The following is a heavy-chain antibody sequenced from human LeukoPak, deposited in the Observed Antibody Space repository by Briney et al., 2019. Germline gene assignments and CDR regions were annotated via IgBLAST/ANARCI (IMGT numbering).Heavy chain of an antibody. V-gene: IGHV1-18*01. J-gene: IGHJ4*02. CDR1: GYTFTGYG. D-gene: IGHD2-2*01. CDR3: ARDRPVYCSSTSCYAAPEY. Sequence: GASVKVSCKASGYTFTGYGISWVRQAPGQGLEWMGWISAYNGNTNYAQKLQGRVTMTTDTSTSTAYMELRSLRSDDTAVYYCARDRPVYCSSTSCYAAPEYWGQGTLVTVSS. CDR2: ISAYNGNT.